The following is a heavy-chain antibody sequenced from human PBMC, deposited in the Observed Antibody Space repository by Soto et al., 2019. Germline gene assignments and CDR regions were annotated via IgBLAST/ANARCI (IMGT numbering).Heavy chain of an antibody. CDR3: ARGLVDTAGTYYYYGMDV. D-gene: IGHD5-18*01. V-gene: IGHV3-33*01. CDR1: VFTFSSYG. CDR2: IWYDGSNK. Sequence: GWSLRLSCASSVFTFSSYGMHWVRQAPGKGLEWVAVIWYDGSNKYYADSVKGRFTISRDNSKNTLYLQMNSLRAEDTAVYYCARGLVDTAGTYYYYGMDVWGQGTTVTVSS. J-gene: IGHJ6*02.